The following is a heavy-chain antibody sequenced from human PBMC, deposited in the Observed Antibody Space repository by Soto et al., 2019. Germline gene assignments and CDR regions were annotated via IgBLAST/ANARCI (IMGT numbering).Heavy chain of an antibody. V-gene: IGHV4-31*03. CDR1: GGSISSGGYY. D-gene: IGHD3-22*01. CDR3: ARDPYSSGYSRGMDV. Sequence: QVQLQESGPGLVKPSQTLSLTCTVSGGSISSGGYYWSWIRQHPGKGLEWIGYIYYSGSTYYNPSLKSRVTIAVDTSKNQFSLKLSSVTAADTAVYYCARDPYSSGYSRGMDVWGQGTTVTVSS. CDR2: IYYSGST. J-gene: IGHJ6*02.